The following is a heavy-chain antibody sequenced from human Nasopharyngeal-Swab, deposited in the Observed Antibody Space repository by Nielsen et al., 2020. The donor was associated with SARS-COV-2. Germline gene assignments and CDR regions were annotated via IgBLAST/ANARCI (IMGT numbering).Heavy chain of an antibody. CDR1: GFRFSSFW. CDR3: ARDIGGFGGY. CDR2: IDTGGTRT. V-gene: IGHV3-74*01. J-gene: IGHJ4*01. Sequence: GESLNTSCEASGFRFSSFWMHWVRQVRGEGLVWVSRIDTGGTRTDYAESVKGRFTISRDNAKNTLYLQMNNLRPEDTAVYYCARDIGGFGGYWGQGTLVTVSS. D-gene: IGHD4-23*01.